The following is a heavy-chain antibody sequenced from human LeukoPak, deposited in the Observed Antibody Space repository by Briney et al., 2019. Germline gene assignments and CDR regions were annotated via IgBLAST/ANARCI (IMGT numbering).Heavy chain of an antibody. D-gene: IGHD2-8*01. V-gene: IGHV4-61*02. CDR1: GGSISSGSYY. CDR2: IYTSGST. J-gene: IGHJ4*02. Sequence: SETLSLTCTVSGGSISSGSYYWSWIRQPAGKGLEWIGRIYTSGSTNYNPSLKSRVTISVDTSKNQFSLKLSSVTAADTAVYYCARFEYCTNGVCDTSVYFDYWGQGTLVTVSS. CDR3: ARFEYCTNGVCDTSVYFDY.